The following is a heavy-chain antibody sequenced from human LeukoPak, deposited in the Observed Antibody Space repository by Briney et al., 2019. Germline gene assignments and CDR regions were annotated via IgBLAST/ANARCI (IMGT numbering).Heavy chain of an antibody. D-gene: IGHD6-19*01. CDR3: ARDHAPAVAGTIGYYYYYYMDV. CDR1: GFTFSSYA. Sequence: GGSLRLSCAASGFTFSSYAMSWVRQAPGKGLEWVSAISGSGGSTYYADSVKGRFTISRDNSKNTLYLQMNSLRADDTAVFYCARDHAPAVAGTIGYYYYYYMDVWGKGTTVTVSS. V-gene: IGHV3-23*01. J-gene: IGHJ6*03. CDR2: ISGSGGST.